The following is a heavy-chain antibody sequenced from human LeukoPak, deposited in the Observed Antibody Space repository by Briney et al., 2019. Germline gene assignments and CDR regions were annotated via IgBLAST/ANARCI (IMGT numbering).Heavy chain of an antibody. CDR1: GFTVSSNY. V-gene: IGHV3-53*05. D-gene: IGHD6-13*01. Sequence: GGSLRLSCAASGFTVSSNYMSWVRQAPGKGLEWVSVIYSGGSTYYADSVKGRFTISRDNSKNTLYLQMNSLRAEDTALYYCVRDLGYSSSGTHFDYWGRGTLVTVSS. J-gene: IGHJ4*02. CDR3: VRDLGYSSSGTHFDY. CDR2: IYSGGST.